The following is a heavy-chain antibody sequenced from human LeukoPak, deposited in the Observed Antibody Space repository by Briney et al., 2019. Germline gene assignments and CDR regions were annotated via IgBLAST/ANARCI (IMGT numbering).Heavy chain of an antibody. CDR1: GGSISSSNW. CDR2: IYHSGST. D-gene: IGHD6-13*01. V-gene: IGHV4-4*02. J-gene: IGHJ4*02. Sequence: SGTLSLTCAVSGGSISSSNWWSWVRQPPGKGLEWIGEIYHSGSTNYNPSLESRVTISVDKSKNQFSLKLSSVTAADTAVYYCARFGAAAGLPFDYWGQGTLVTVSS. CDR3: ARFGAAAGLPFDY.